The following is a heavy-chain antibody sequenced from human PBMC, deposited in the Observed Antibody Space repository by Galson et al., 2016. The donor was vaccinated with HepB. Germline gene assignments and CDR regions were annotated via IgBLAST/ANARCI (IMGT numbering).Heavy chain of an antibody. CDR1: GFTFSVSS. Sequence: SLRLSCAASGFTFSVSSIHWVRQASRGGREWVGRVRSNTDNYSTKYADSVKGRFTISRDDSKNTAYLQMNSLKTEDTAIYYCTIPMYDTTGSASGNFDYWGQGTLVTVSS. CDR2: VRSNTDNYST. D-gene: IGHD3-22*01. J-gene: IGHJ4*02. CDR3: TIPMYDTTGSASGNFDY. V-gene: IGHV3-73*01.